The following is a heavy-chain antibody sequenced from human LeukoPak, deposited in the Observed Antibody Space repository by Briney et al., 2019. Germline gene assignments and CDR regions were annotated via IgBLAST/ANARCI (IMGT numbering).Heavy chain of an antibody. D-gene: IGHD3-10*01. CDR3: ARGAGSGSYSYYGMDV. CDR2: IIPIFGTA. Sequence: SVKVSCKASGGTFSSYAISWVRQAPGQGLEWMGGIIPIFGTANYAQKFQGRVTITADESTSTAYMELSSLRSEDTAVYYCARGAGSGSYSYYGMDVWGKGTTVTVSS. V-gene: IGHV1-69*13. CDR1: GGTFSSYA. J-gene: IGHJ6*04.